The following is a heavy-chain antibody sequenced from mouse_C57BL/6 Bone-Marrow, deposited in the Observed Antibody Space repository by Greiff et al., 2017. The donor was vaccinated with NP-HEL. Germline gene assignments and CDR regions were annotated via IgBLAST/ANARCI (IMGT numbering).Heavy chain of an antibody. J-gene: IGHJ2*01. D-gene: IGHD1-1*01. CDR1: EYEFPSHD. CDR2: INSDGGST. V-gene: IGHV5-2*01. CDR3: ARREIYYYGSSLFDY. Sequence: EVKLMESGGGLVQPGESLKLSCESNEYEFPSHDMSWVRKTPEKRLELVAAINSDGGSTYYPDTMERRFIISRDNTKKTLYLQMSSLRSEDTALYYCARREIYYYGSSLFDYWGQGTTLTVSS.